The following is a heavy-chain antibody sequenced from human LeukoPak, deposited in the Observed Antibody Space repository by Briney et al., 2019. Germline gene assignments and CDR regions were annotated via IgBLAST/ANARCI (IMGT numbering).Heavy chain of an antibody. CDR1: GGTFNSDA. J-gene: IGHJ5*02. V-gene: IGHV1-69*06. Sequence: ASVKVSCKASGGTFNSDAIGWVRQAPGQGLEWMGGIIPILDTANYAQKFLGRVTITADKFTSTAYMELSSLRSDDTAVYYCARGWYGGTNWFDPWGQGTLVTVSS. CDR3: ARGWYGGTNWFDP. CDR2: IIPILDTA. D-gene: IGHD6-13*01.